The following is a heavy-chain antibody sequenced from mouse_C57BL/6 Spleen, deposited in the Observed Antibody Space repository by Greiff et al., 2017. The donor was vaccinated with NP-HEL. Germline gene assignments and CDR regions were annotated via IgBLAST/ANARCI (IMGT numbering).Heavy chain of an antibody. D-gene: IGHD1-1*01. CDR1: GYTFTGYW. J-gene: IGHJ1*03. V-gene: IGHV1-9*01. CDR2: ILPRSGST. CDR3: ARYYGSSYGDFDV. Sequence: VQLQQSGAELMKPGASVKLSCKATGYTFTGYWIEWVKQRPGHGLEWIGEILPRSGSTNYNEKFKGKATFTADKSSNTAYMQLSSLTTEDSAIYYWARYYGSSYGDFDVWGTGTTVTVSS.